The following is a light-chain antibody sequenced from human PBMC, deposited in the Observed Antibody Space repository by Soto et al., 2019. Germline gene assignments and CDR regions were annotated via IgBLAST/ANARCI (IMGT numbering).Light chain of an antibody. Sequence: ETVMTQFPATLSVSPGERATLSCRASQYVSTNLAWYQQQPGQPPRLLIYDISNRATGIPARFSGRGSETEFALTITSLQSEDFAVYYCQQYDTWPLTVGGGTKVDIK. CDR1: QYVSTN. CDR3: QQYDTWPLT. V-gene: IGKV3D-15*01. J-gene: IGKJ4*01. CDR2: DIS.